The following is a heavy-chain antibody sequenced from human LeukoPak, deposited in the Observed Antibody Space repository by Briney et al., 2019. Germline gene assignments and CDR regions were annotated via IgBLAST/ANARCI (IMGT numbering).Heavy chain of an antibody. V-gene: IGHV3-30*04. CDR2: ISYDGSNK. CDR3: AKVLRFLEWLLPLDY. Sequence: PGGSLRLSCAASGFTLSSSAMNWVRQAPGKGLEWVAVISYDGSNKYYADSVKGRFTISRDNSKNTLYLQMNSLRAEDTAVYYCAKVLRFLEWLLPLDYWGQGTLVTVSS. D-gene: IGHD3-3*01. CDR1: GFTLSSSA. J-gene: IGHJ4*02.